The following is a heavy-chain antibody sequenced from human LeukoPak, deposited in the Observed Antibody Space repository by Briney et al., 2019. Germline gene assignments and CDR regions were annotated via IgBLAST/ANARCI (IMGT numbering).Heavy chain of an antibody. Sequence: SETLSLTCTVSGGSITFGSYYWTWIRQPAGKGLGWIGRIYTSGRTFYNPSLKSRVTISMDTSMNQFSLRLSSVTAADTAVYYCARARVIPASFDDWGQGALVTVSS. CDR3: ARARVIPASFDD. J-gene: IGHJ4*02. CDR2: IYTSGRT. D-gene: IGHD3-16*02. CDR1: GGSITFGSYY. V-gene: IGHV4-61*02.